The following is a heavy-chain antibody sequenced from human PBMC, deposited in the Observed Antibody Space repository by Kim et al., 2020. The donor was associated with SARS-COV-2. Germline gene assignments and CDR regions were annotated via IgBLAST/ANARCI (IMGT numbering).Heavy chain of an antibody. D-gene: IGHD5-18*01. CDR2: INAGNGNT. V-gene: IGHV1-3*01. CDR3: APSSSYGLQPFDC. CDR1: GYTFTSYA. Sequence: ASVKVSCKASGYTFTSYAMHWVRQAPGQRLEWMGWINAGNGNTKYSQKFQGRVTITRDTSASTAYMELSSLRSEDTAVYYCAPSSSYGLQPFDCWGQGTLVKVSS. J-gene: IGHJ4*02.